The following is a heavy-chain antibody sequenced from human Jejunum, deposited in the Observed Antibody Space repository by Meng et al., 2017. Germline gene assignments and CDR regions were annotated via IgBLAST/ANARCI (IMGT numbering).Heavy chain of an antibody. Sequence: VQLQQWGAGLLKPSETLSLTCAFYGGSSSGFYLSWIRQPPGKGLEWIGEIHPSGSTDYNPSLKSRLTISLDTSKNQFSLSLNSATAADTGIYYCTRGTDRAKSGDYWGQGTLVTVSS. CDR2: IHPSGST. D-gene: IGHD1-14*01. J-gene: IGHJ4*02. V-gene: IGHV4-34*01. CDR3: TRGTDRAKSGDY. CDR1: GGSSSGFY.